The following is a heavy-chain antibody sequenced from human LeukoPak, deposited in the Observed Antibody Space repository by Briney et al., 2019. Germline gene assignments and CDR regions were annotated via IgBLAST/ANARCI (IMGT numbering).Heavy chain of an antibody. V-gene: IGHV4-4*08. CDR3: VRGPGRGYDLEP. D-gene: IGHD3-22*01. CDR1: AGSICNSY. Sequence: SETLSLTCAVSAGSICNSYCSWARQPPGKGLQFIGYISTGGDINYNPSLRSRATMSINPSNNQLFLTLTSVTTADTAVYFCVRGPGRGYDLEPWGQGSLVTVSS. J-gene: IGHJ5*02. CDR2: ISTGGDI.